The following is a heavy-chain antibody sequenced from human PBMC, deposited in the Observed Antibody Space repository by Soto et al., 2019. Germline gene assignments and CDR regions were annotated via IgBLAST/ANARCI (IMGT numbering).Heavy chain of an antibody. CDR1: GGSFSGYY. CDR3: ARGYLWLRTNFDY. Sequence: SETLSLTCAVYGGSFSGYYWSWIRQPPGKGLEWIGEINHSGSTNYNPSLKSRVTISVDTSKNQFSLKLSSVTAADTAVYYCARGYLWLRTNFDYWGQGTLVTVSS. J-gene: IGHJ4*02. V-gene: IGHV4-34*01. CDR2: INHSGST. D-gene: IGHD5-12*01.